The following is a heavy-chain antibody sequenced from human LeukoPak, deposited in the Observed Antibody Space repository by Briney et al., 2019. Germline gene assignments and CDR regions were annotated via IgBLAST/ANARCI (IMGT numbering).Heavy chain of an antibody. CDR1: GFTFSSYG. D-gene: IGHD2-8*01. CDR2: ISYDGSNK. CDR3: AKGRDIVLMVYANYYFDY. V-gene: IGHV3-30*18. J-gene: IGHJ4*02. Sequence: GGSLRLSCAASGFTFSSYGMHWVRQAPGKGLEWVAVISYDGSNKYYADSVKGRFTISRDNSKNTLYLQMNSLRAEDTAVYYCAKGRDIVLMVYANYYFDYWGQGTLVTVSS.